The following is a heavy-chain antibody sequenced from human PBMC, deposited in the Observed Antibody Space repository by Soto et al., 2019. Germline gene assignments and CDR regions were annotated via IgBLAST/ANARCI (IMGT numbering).Heavy chain of an antibody. Sequence: PGGSLRLSCAASGFTFSSYAMSWVRQAPGKGLEWVGRIKSKTDGGTTDYAAPVKGRFTISRDDSKNTLYLQMNSLKTEDTAVYYCTTDPEMNYDFWSGSNWFDPWGQGTLVTVSS. CDR3: TTDPEMNYDFWSGSNWFDP. V-gene: IGHV3-15*01. CDR1: GFTFSSYA. CDR2: IKSKTDGGTT. J-gene: IGHJ5*02. D-gene: IGHD3-3*01.